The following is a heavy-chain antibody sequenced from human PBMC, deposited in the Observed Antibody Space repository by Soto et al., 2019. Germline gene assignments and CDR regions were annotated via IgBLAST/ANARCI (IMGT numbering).Heavy chain of an antibody. J-gene: IGHJ3*02. CDR1: GFTFSNSA. CDR3: AAELYGGGRCCSFNI. CDR2: IIIASGQT. Sequence: ASVKVSCKTSGFTFSNSAVQWARQARGQRLEWIGWIIIASGQTNYAQNLQERITITRDMSTSTAYMELSSLRSEDTAIYYCAAELYGGGRCCSFNIWGQGTMVTVSS. V-gene: IGHV1-58*01. D-gene: IGHD2-21*02.